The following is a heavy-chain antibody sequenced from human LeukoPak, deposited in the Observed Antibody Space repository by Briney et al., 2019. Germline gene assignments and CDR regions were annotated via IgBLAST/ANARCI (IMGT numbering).Heavy chain of an antibody. Sequence: PGGSLRLSCAASGFTFSSYAMHWVRQAPGKGLEWVAVISYDGSNKYYADSVKGRFTISRDNSKNTLYLQMNSLRAEDTAVYYLARDQAAGDNSRDYRAPTVLDYWGQGTLVTVSS. J-gene: IGHJ4*02. CDR2: ISYDGSNK. CDR1: GFTFSSYA. V-gene: IGHV3-30-3*01. CDR3: ARDQAAGDNSRDYRAPTVLDY. D-gene: IGHD3-22*01.